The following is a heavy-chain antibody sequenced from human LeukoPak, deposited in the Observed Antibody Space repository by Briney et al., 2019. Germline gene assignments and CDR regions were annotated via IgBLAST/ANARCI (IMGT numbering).Heavy chain of an antibody. Sequence: ASVKVSCKASGYTFTKYNMHWVRQAPGEGLEWMGWISAYNGNTNYAQKFQGRVTMTTDTSTSTAYMELRSMRSDDTAVYYCVREGLSPRYCSSTSCYRVYYYYYGMDVWGQGTTVTVSS. J-gene: IGHJ6*02. CDR2: ISAYNGNT. V-gene: IGHV1-18*04. CDR3: VREGLSPRYCSSTSCYRVYYYYYGMDV. D-gene: IGHD2-2*01. CDR1: GYTFTKYN.